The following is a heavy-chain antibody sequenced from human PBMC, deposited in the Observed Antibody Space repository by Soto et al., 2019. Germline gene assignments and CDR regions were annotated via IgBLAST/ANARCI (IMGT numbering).Heavy chain of an antibody. CDR3: ARRGHSYGLDV. CDR1: GYKFATYW. Sequence: GESLKISCKGSGYKFATYWIAWVRQLPGKGPEWMGIIYAGDSESSYSPSFQGQVTISVDKSISTAYLQWNRLKASDTAMYYCARRGHSYGLDVWGQGTKVTVSS. CDR2: IYAGDSES. V-gene: IGHV5-51*01. D-gene: IGHD3-10*01. J-gene: IGHJ6*02.